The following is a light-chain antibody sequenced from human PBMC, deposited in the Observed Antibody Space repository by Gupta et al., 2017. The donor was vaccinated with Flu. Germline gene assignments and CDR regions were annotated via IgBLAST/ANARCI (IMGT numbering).Light chain of an antibody. CDR3: QQYYNWSPWT. CDR1: QSVSSN. CDR2: GAS. V-gene: IGKV3-15*01. Sequence: VMTQSTATQSVSPGERATLSCRASQSVSSNLAWYQQQPGQAPRLLIYGASTRATGIPARFIGSGSWTEFTLTSISLQSEDFAVYYCQQYYNWSPWTFGQGTKVEIK. J-gene: IGKJ1*01.